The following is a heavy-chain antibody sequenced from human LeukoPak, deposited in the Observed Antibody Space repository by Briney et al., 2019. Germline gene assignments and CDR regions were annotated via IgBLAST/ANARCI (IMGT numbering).Heavy chain of an antibody. CDR1: GYSISSGYY. Sequence: SETLSLTCAVSGYSISSGYYWGWIRQPPGKGLEWIGSIYHSESTYYNPSLKSRVTISVDTSKNQFSLKLSSVSAADTAVYYCASPPIRGYCSGGSCYLRGFDYWGQGTLVTVSS. CDR2: IYHSEST. D-gene: IGHD2-15*01. V-gene: IGHV4-38-2*01. CDR3: ASPPIRGYCSGGSCYLRGFDY. J-gene: IGHJ4*02.